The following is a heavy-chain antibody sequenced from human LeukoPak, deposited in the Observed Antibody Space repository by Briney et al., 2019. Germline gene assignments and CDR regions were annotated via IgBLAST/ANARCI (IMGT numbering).Heavy chain of an antibody. D-gene: IGHD6-13*01. CDR1: GGSIRGYF. J-gene: IGHJ4*02. CDR2: IYYSGST. Sequence: SETLSLTCTVSGGSIRGYFWTWSRQPPGKGLEWIGYIYYSGSTNYNPSLKSRVTIAVDTSKNQFSLRLNSVTAADTAVYYCAMAYSSSWYYFDYWGQGTLVTVSS. V-gene: IGHV4-59*01. CDR3: AMAYSSSWYYFDY.